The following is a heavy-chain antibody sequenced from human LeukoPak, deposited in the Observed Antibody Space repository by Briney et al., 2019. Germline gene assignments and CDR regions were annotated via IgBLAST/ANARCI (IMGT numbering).Heavy chain of an antibody. D-gene: IGHD2-2*01. V-gene: IGHV4-34*01. Sequence: SETLSLTCAVYGGSFSGYYWSWIRQPPGKGLEWIGEINHSGSTNYNPSLKSRVTISVDTSKNQFSLKLSSVTAADTAVYYCARQYQLLKTAFDIWGQGQWSPSLQ. CDR3: ARQYQLLKTAFDI. CDR2: INHSGST. J-gene: IGHJ3*02. CDR1: GGSFSGYY.